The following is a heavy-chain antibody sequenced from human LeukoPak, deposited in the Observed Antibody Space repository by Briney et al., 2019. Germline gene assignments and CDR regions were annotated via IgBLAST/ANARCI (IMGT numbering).Heavy chain of an antibody. Sequence: GRSLRLSCAASGFTFSSYAMSWVRQAPGKGLEWVSAISGSGGSTYYADSVKGRFTISRDNSKNTLYLQMNSLRAEDTAVYYCANGLTGVFFDYWGQGTLVTVSS. D-gene: IGHD3-9*01. V-gene: IGHV3-23*01. CDR2: ISGSGGST. CDR1: GFTFSSYA. CDR3: ANGLTGVFFDY. J-gene: IGHJ4*02.